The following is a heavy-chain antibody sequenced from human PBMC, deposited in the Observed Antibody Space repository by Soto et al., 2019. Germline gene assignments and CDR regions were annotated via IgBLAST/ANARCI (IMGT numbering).Heavy chain of an antibody. Sequence: GGSLRLSCAASGFTFSSYAMHWVRQAPGKGLGWVAVISYDGSNKYYADSVKGRFTISRDNSKNTLYLQMNSLRAEDTAVYYCARXYSSSWYAVYYYYGMDVWGQGTTVTVSS. J-gene: IGHJ6*02. V-gene: IGHV3-30-3*01. CDR1: GFTFSSYA. CDR2: ISYDGSNK. D-gene: IGHD6-13*01. CDR3: ARXYSSSWYAVYYYYGMDV.